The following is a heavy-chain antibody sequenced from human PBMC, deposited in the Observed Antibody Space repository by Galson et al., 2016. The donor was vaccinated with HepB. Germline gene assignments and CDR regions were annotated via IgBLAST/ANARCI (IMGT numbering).Heavy chain of an antibody. Sequence: ETLSLTCAVYGGSFSGYYWSWIRQPPGKGLKWIGEINHSGSTNYNQSLKSRVTISVDTSKNQFSLKLSSVTAADTAVYYCARGDNPDYGDYASAYYYMDVWGKGTTVTVSS. D-gene: IGHD4-17*01. CDR2: INHSGST. V-gene: IGHV4-34*01. J-gene: IGHJ6*03. CDR3: ARGDNPDYGDYASAYYYMDV. CDR1: GGSFSGYY.